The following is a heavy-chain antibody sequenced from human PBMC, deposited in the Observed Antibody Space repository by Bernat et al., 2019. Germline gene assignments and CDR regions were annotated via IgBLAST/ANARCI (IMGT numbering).Heavy chain of an antibody. CDR1: GFTFSSYS. Sequence: EVQLVESGGGLVKPGGSLRLSCAASGFTFSSYSMNWVRQAPGKGLEWVSSISSSSSYIYYADSVKGRFTISRDNAKNSLYLQLNSLRAGDKAVYYCANLPVGTTGTNFDYWGQGTLVTVSS. D-gene: IGHD1-1*01. CDR2: ISSSSSYI. J-gene: IGHJ4*02. CDR3: ANLPVGTTGTNFDY. V-gene: IGHV3-21*01.